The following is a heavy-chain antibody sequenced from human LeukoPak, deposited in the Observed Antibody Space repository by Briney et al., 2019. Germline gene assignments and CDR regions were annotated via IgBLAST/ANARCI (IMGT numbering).Heavy chain of an antibody. CDR1: GDSITSYY. V-gene: IGHV4-59*01. CDR2: MHYSGAA. J-gene: IGHJ5*02. CDR3: ARHAPAGENFDP. Sequence: SETLSLTCTVSGDSITSYYWSWIRQPPGKGPEFIGYMHYSGAANYNPSLKSRVSISVDTSKNQFSLKLRSVTAADTAVYYCARHAPAGENFDPWGQGTLVTVSS. D-gene: IGHD6-13*01.